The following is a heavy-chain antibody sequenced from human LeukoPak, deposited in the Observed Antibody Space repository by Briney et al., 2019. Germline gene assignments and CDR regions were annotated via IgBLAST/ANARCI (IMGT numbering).Heavy chain of an antibody. Sequence: PGGSLRLSCAASGFTFSSYGMNWVRQAPGKGLEWVSSISTSSSYIYYADSMKGRFTISRDNAKNSLYLQMNSLRAEDTAVYYCARVTTVTTSDYWGQGTLVTVSS. CDR2: ISTSSSYI. CDR1: GFTFSSYG. J-gene: IGHJ4*02. D-gene: IGHD4-17*01. V-gene: IGHV3-21*01. CDR3: ARVTTVTTSDY.